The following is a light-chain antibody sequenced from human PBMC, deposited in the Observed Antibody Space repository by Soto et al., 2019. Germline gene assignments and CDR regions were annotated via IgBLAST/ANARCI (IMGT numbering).Light chain of an antibody. CDR3: QKYNSAPPT. Sequence: DIQMTQSPSSLSASVGDRVSITCRASQGISNYLAWYQQKPGKVPKLLIYTTSTLRSGVPSRFSRSGSGTDFTLTISSLQSEDVETYYCQKYNSAPPTFGPGTRVDI. CDR1: QGISNY. V-gene: IGKV1-27*01. CDR2: TTS. J-gene: IGKJ3*01.